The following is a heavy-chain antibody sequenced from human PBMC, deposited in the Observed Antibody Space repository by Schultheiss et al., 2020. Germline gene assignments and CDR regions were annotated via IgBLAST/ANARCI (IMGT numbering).Heavy chain of an antibody. CDR3: ARTGYSSGWWGQGYYYYGMDV. Sequence: SETLSLTCTVSGGSISSGGYYWSWIRQHPGKGLEWIGRIYTSGSTNYNPSLKSRVTISVDTSKNQFSLKLSSVTAADTAVYYCARTGYSSGWWGQGYYYYGMDVWGQGTTVTVSS. D-gene: IGHD6-19*01. CDR2: IYTSGST. V-gene: IGHV4-61*02. J-gene: IGHJ6*02. CDR1: GGSISSGGYY.